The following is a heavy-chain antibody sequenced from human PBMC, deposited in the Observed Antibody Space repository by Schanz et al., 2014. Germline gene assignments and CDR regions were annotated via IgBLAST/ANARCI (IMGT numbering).Heavy chain of an antibody. V-gene: IGHV3-11*01. D-gene: IGHD1-26*01. J-gene: IGHJ6*02. Sequence: VQLVEYGGGLVQPGESLRLSCAASGFPFSDYYMSWIRQAPGKGLECISYISSRGTTIYYADSVKGRFTISRDNAENSLYLQMSSLRAEDTAVYYCASSSYRLLSYYYAMDVWGQGTMVSVSS. CDR2: ISSRGTTI. CDR1: GFPFSDYY. CDR3: ASSSYRLLSYYYAMDV.